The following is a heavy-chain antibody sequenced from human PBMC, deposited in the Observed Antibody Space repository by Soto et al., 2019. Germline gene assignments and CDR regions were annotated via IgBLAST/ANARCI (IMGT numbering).Heavy chain of an antibody. D-gene: IGHD3-22*01. CDR3: AKDLSYYDSSGYYYNYFDY. V-gene: IGHV3-23*01. CDR2: ISGSGGST. CDR1: GFTFSSYA. Sequence: VQLLESGGGLVQPGGSLRLSCAASGFTFSSYAMSWVRQAPGKGLEWVSAISGSGGSTYYADSVKGRFTISRDNSKNTLYLQMNSLRAEDTAVYYCAKDLSYYDSSGYYYNYFDYWGQGTLVTVSS. J-gene: IGHJ4*02.